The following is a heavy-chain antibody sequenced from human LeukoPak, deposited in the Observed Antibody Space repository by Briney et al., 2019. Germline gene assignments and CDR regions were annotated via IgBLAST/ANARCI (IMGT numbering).Heavy chain of an antibody. Sequence: PSETLSLTCAVYGGSFSGYYWSWIRQPPGKGLEWIGEINHSGSINYNPSLKSRVTISVDTSKNQFSLKLSSVTAADTAVYYCARGVVRYCSSTSCLYNWFDPWGQGTLVTVSS. J-gene: IGHJ5*02. CDR3: ARGVVRYCSSTSCLYNWFDP. CDR1: GGSFSGYY. V-gene: IGHV4-34*01. D-gene: IGHD2-2*01. CDR2: INHSGSI.